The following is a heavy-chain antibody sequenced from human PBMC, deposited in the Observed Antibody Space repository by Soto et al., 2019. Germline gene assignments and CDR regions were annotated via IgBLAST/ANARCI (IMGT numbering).Heavy chain of an antibody. CDR3: AADPPDWTGTYDAFDI. V-gene: IGHV1-18*01. D-gene: IGHD1-1*01. J-gene: IGHJ3*02. CDR2: ISAYNGNT. Sequence: ASVKVSCKASGYTFTSYGISWVRQAPGQGLEWMGWISAYNGNTNYAQKLQGRVTMTTDTSTSTAYMELRSLRSDDTAVYYCAADPPDWTGTYDAFDIWGQGTMVTISS. CDR1: GYTFTSYG.